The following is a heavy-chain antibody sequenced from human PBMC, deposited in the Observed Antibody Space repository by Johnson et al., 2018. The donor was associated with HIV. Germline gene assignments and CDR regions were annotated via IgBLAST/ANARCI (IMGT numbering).Heavy chain of an antibody. CDR1: GFTFGTYW. CDR2: IKEDGGEK. V-gene: IGHV3-7*05. CDR3: ARSVSLVRGALDI. D-gene: IGHD2/OR15-2a*01. Sequence: VQLVESGGGLVQPGGSLRLSCAASGFTFGTYWMSWVRQAPGKGLEWVTNIKEDGGEKYYVDSVRGRFTISRDNAKNSLYLQMNSLRVDDTAVYYCARSVSLVRGALDIWGQGTMVTVSS. J-gene: IGHJ3*02.